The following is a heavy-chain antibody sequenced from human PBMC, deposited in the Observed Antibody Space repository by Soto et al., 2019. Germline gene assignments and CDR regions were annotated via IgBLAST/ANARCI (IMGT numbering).Heavy chain of an antibody. CDR1: GYTFTSYG. CDR2: ISAYNGHT. J-gene: IGHJ4*02. D-gene: IGHD6-19*01. Sequence: QVQLVQSGAEVKKPGASVKVSCRASGYTFTSYGITWVRQAPRQGLEWMGWISAYNGHTNYAQKFQGRVTMTTDTSTSTAYMELRSLRSDDTAVYYCARQDHQPADFDYWGQGTLVTVSS. CDR3: ARQDHQPADFDY. V-gene: IGHV1-18*01.